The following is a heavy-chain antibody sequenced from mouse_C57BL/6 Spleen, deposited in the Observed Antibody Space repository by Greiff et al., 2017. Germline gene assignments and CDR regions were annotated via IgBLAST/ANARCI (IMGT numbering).Heavy chain of an antibody. D-gene: IGHD1-1*01. J-gene: IGHJ4*01. CDR1: GFSLTSYA. CDR2: IWTGGGT. Sequence: VAPSQSLSITCTVSGFSLTSYAISWVRQPPGKGLEWLGVIWTGGGTNYNSALKSRLSISKDNSKSQVFLKMNSLQTDDTARYYCARNLGYYGSSPLYYYAMDYWGQGTSVTVSS. CDR3: ARNLGYYGSSPLYYYAMDY. V-gene: IGHV2-9-1*01.